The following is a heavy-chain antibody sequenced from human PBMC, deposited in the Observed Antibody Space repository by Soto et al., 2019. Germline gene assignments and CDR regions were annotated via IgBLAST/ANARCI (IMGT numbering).Heavy chain of an antibody. Sequence: QSGGSLRLSCAASGFTFSSYAMHWVRQAPGKGLEWVAVISYDGSNKYYADSVKGRFTISRDNSKNTLYLQMNSLRAEDTAVYYCARDRRDGYNMGWYFDLWGRGTLVTVSS. CDR1: GFTFSSYA. CDR2: ISYDGSNK. D-gene: IGHD5-12*01. J-gene: IGHJ2*01. CDR3: ARDRRDGYNMGWYFDL. V-gene: IGHV3-30-3*01.